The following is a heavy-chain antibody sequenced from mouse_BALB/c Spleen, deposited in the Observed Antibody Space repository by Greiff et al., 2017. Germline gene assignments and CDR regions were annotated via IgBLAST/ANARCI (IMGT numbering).Heavy chain of an antibody. CDR1: GFTFTDYY. Sequence: EVQRVESGGGLVQPGGSLRLSCATSGFTFTDYYMSWVRQPPGKALEWLGFIRNKANGYTTEYSASVKGRFTISRDNSQSILYLQMNTLRAEDSATYYCARDPGSSSFAYWGQGTLVTVSA. CDR3: ARDPGSSSFAY. V-gene: IGHV7-3*02. D-gene: IGHD1-1*01. CDR2: IRNKANGYTT. J-gene: IGHJ3*01.